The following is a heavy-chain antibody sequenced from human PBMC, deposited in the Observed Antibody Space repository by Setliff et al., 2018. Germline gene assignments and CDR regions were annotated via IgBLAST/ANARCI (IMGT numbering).Heavy chain of an antibody. D-gene: IGHD2-15*01. J-gene: IGHJ4*02. CDR3: ARDCSGGSCYDY. CDR1: GFSFSDYY. CDR2: ISFSSNTI. V-gene: IGHV3-11*04. Sequence: GGSLRLSCAASGFSFSDYYWGWIRQPPGKGLEWISYISFSSNTIYYAESVKGRFTISRDNAKNSLYLQMNSLRAEDTAVYYCARDCSGGSCYDYWGQGTLVTVSS.